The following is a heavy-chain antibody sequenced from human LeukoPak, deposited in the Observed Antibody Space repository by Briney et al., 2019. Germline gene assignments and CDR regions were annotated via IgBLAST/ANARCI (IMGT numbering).Heavy chain of an antibody. Sequence: SETLSLTCTVSGGSISSYYWSWIRQPPGKGLEWIGCIYYSGSTNYNPSLKSRVTISVDTSKNQFSLKLSSVTAADTAVYYCARDHRNPVFGAFDIWGQGTMVTVSS. CDR3: ARDHRNPVFGAFDI. J-gene: IGHJ3*02. CDR2: IYYSGST. CDR1: GGSISSYY. D-gene: IGHD3-10*01. V-gene: IGHV4-59*01.